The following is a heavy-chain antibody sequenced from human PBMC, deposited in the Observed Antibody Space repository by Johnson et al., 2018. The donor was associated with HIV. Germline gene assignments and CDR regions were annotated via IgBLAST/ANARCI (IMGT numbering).Heavy chain of an antibody. V-gene: IGHV3-30*03. CDR1: GFGFSRYV. Sequence: QVQLVESGGGLVQPGRSLRASCAASGFGFSRYVMHWVRQAPGKGLEWVAVISYDGSNKYYADSVQGRFTISRDNSKNTLYLQMNSLRVEDTAIYYRARAQLLADDAFNNWGQGTMVTVSS. J-gene: IGHJ3*02. D-gene: IGHD6-6*01. CDR3: ARAQLLADDAFNN. CDR2: ISYDGSNK.